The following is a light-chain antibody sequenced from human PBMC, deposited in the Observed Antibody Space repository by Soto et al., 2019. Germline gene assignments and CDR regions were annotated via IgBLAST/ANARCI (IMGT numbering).Light chain of an antibody. CDR3: AAWDDSLNGYV. Sequence: QSALAQPPSASGTPGQRVTISCSGSSSNIGSNTVNWYQQLPGTAPKLLVYSNNQRPSGVPDRFSVSKSGTSASLAISGLQSADEADYYCAAWDDSLNGYVFGTGTQATVL. J-gene: IGLJ1*01. CDR2: SNN. V-gene: IGLV1-44*01. CDR1: SSNIGSNT.